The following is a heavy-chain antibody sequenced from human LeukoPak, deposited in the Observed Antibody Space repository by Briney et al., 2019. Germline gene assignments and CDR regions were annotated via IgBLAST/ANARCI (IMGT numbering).Heavy chain of an antibody. Sequence: PSETLSVTCTVSGGSITTIPYNWGWIRQPPGKGLEWIGTISYFGTTYYEPSLKSRVTMSIDTSKNQFSLNLNSATAADTAVYYCARHPTGYPNWFDSWGQGTLVIVSS. CDR3: ARHPTGYPNWFDS. CDR2: ISYFGTT. CDR1: GGSITTIPYN. V-gene: IGHV4-39*01. D-gene: IGHD3-9*01. J-gene: IGHJ5*01.